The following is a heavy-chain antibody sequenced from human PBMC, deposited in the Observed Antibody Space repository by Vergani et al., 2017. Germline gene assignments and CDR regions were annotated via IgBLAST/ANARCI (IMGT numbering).Heavy chain of an antibody. CDR3: ARDRHPLPELGTPFDY. CDR2: ISSSSSTI. J-gene: IGHJ4*02. Sequence: EVQLLESGGGLVQPGGSLRLSCAASGFTFSSYAMSWVRQAPGKGLEWVSYISSSSSTIYYADSVKGRFTISRDNAKNSLYLQMNSLRDEDTAVYYCARDRHPLPELGTPFDYWGQGTLVTVSS. V-gene: IGHV3-48*02. CDR1: GFTFSSYA. D-gene: IGHD1-14*01.